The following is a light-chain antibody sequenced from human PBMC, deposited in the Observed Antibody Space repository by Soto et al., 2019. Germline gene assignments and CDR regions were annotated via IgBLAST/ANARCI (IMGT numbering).Light chain of an antibody. CDR1: QSVSSN. V-gene: IGKV3-15*01. CDR3: QQCHATPLT. Sequence: EMVLTQSPATLSVSPVGRACLXCRASQSVSSNLAWYQQKPGQAPRLLIYGASTRATGIPARFSGSGSGTEFTLTISSLQSEDFGIYYCQQCHATPLTFGQGTRLENK. J-gene: IGKJ5*01. CDR2: GAS.